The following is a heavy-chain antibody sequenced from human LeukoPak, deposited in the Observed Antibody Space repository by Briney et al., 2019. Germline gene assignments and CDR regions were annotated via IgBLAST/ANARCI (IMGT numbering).Heavy chain of an antibody. J-gene: IGHJ6*02. Sequence: GGSLRLSCAASGFTFSSYWMLWVRQAPGKGLVWVSRISSDGSTTDYADSVKGRFTISRDNSKNTLYLQMNSLRAEDTAVYYCARGTVTPGYYYYYGMDVWGQGTTVTVSS. CDR2: ISSDGSTT. D-gene: IGHD4-17*01. CDR3: ARGTVTPGYYYYYGMDV. V-gene: IGHV3-74*01. CDR1: GFTFSSYW.